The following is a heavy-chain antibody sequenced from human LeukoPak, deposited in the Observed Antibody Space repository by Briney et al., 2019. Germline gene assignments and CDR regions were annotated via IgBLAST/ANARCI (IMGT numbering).Heavy chain of an antibody. Sequence: PSETLSLTCTVSGVSVSNFYWSWIRQPAGKGLEWIGRIYTSGSTNYNPSLKSRVTISVDKSKNQFSLKLSSVTAADTAVYYCARDVPDGDYEHNWFDPWGQGTLVTVSS. CDR1: GVSVSNFY. CDR3: ARDVPDGDYEHNWFDP. V-gene: IGHV4-4*07. J-gene: IGHJ5*02. CDR2: IYTSGST. D-gene: IGHD4-17*01.